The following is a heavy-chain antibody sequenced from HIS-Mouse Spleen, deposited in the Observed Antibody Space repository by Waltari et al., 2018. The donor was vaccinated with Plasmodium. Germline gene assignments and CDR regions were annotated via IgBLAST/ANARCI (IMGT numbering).Heavy chain of an antibody. J-gene: IGHJ6*02. V-gene: IGHV4-39*01. CDR2: IHYTGRT. CDR3: ASLPRVEVVTTPFYYYYYGMDV. CDR1: GGSISSSSYY. Sequence: QLQLQESGPGLVKPSETLSLTCTVSGGSISSSSYYWGWIRQPPGKGLEWIGSIHYTGRTYYNPSLTSRVTISVDTSKNQFYLKLSSVTAADTAVYYRASLPRVEVVTTPFYYYYYGMDVWGLGTTVTVSS. D-gene: IGHD2-2*01.